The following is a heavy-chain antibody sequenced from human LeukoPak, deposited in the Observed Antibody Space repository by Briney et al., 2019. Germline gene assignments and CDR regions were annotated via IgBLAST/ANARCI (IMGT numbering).Heavy chain of an antibody. CDR2: ISSSGSTI. Sequence: GGSLRLSCAASGFTFSSYEMNWVRQAPGKGLEWVSYISSSGSTIYYADSVKGRFTISRDNSKNTLYLQMNSLRAEDTAVYYCAKGRYFDWSSVDFDYWGQGTLVTVSS. J-gene: IGHJ4*02. CDR1: GFTFSSYE. D-gene: IGHD3-9*01. V-gene: IGHV3-48*03. CDR3: AKGRYFDWSSVDFDY.